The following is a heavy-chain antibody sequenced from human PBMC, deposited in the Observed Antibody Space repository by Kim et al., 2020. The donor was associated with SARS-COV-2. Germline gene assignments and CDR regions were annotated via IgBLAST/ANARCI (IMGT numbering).Heavy chain of an antibody. V-gene: IGHV3-33*05. CDR1: GFTFGLYG. Sequence: GGSLRLSCAASGFTFGLYGIHWVRQAPGKGLEWVAFVSFDGNNEYYADSVKGRFTLSRDNSKNTLYLQMNSLKVEDTAVYYCARDGGSGFYGDYWGQGTLVTVPS. J-gene: IGHJ4*02. D-gene: IGHD3-22*01. CDR2: VSFDGNNE. CDR3: ARDGGSGFYGDY.